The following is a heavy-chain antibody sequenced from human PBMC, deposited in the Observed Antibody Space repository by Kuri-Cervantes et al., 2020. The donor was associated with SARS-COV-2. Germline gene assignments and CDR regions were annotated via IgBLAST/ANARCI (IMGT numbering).Heavy chain of an antibody. D-gene: IGHD3-10*01. CDR1: GGSISSHY. J-gene: IGHJ4*02. V-gene: IGHV4-59*11. Sequence: SETLSLTCTVSGGSISSHYWSWIRQPPGKGLEWIGYIYYSGSTNYNPSLKSRVTISVDTSKNQFSLKLSSVTAADTAVYYCAREGLWFGGRSFDYWGQGTLVTVSS. CDR2: IYYSGST. CDR3: AREGLWFGGRSFDY.